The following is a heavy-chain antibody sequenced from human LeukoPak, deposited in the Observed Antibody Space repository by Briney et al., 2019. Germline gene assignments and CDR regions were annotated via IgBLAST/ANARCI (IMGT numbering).Heavy chain of an antibody. CDR2: ISSSSSYI. CDR1: GFTFSSYR. V-gene: IGHV3-21*01. J-gene: IGHJ1*01. CDR3: ARSSGSPEYFQH. D-gene: IGHD1-26*01. Sequence: GGSLRLSCAASGFTFSSYRMNWVRQAPGKGLEWVSSISSSSSYIYYADSVKGRFTISRDNAKNSLYLQMNSLRAEDTAVYYCARSSGSPEYFQHWGQGTLVTVSS.